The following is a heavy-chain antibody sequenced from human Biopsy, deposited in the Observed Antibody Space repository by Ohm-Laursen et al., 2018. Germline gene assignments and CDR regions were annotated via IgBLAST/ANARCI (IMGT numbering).Heavy chain of an antibody. CDR2: IWYDGSSE. Sequence: SLRLSCAASGFTFSVYAMHWVRQAPGKGLERVAIIWYDGSSEYYADSVKGRFTISRDNSKNTVYLQMNSRRVEDTAVYYCARDPIVGSKADGMDVWGQGTTVTVSS. CDR3: ARDPIVGSKADGMDV. CDR1: GFTFSVYA. V-gene: IGHV3-33*01. D-gene: IGHD1-26*01. J-gene: IGHJ6*02.